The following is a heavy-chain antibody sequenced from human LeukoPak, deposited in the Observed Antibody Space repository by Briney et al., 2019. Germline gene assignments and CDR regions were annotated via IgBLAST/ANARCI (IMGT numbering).Heavy chain of an antibody. Sequence: SETLSLTCAVYGDSFSGYYWSWIRQPQGKGLEWMAEINHRGTTHYNPSLKSRVNISADTSKNQFSLHLDSVTAADTAVYYCARSWAGMYYPFYYFHYWGQGTLVSVSS. CDR2: INHRGTT. J-gene: IGHJ4*02. V-gene: IGHV4-34*01. CDR1: GDSFSGYY. CDR3: ARSWAGMYYPFYYFHY. D-gene: IGHD1-26*01.